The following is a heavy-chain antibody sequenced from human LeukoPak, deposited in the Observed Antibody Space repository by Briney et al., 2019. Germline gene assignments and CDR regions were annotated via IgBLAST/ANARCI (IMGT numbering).Heavy chain of an antibody. CDR3: ARASPTTNKGAYGWFDP. V-gene: IGHV4-4*07. D-gene: IGHD1-14*01. J-gene: IGHJ5*02. Sequence: NPSETLSLTYTVSGGSISGYYWSWIRQPAGKGLEWIGRIYTSGSTNYNPSLKSRVTMSVDTSKNQFSLKLSSVTAADTAVYYCARASPTTNKGAYGWFDPWGQGTLVTVSS. CDR1: GGSISGYY. CDR2: IYTSGST.